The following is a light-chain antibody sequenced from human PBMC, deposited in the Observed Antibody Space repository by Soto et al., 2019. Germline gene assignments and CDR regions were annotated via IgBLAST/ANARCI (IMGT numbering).Light chain of an antibody. J-gene: IGKJ4*01. Sequence: EIVLTQSPGTLSLSPGERATLSCRASQSVSNNYLAWYQKKPGQAPRLLIYDASSRATDIPDRFSGSGSGTDFTLTISRLEPEDFGVFYCQQYGSSPTFGGGTKVXI. CDR2: DAS. CDR3: QQYGSSPT. V-gene: IGKV3-20*01. CDR1: QSVSNNY.